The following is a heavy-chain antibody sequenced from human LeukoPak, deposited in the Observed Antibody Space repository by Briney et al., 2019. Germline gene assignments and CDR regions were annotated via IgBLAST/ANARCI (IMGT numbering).Heavy chain of an antibody. CDR2: MSPNSGDT. V-gene: IGHV1-8*01. J-gene: IGHJ4*02. D-gene: IGHD1-1*01. CDR3: ARNPPNTGDFYY. CDR1: GYTFTNLD. Sequence: ASVKVSCKTSGYTFTNLDINWLRQAPGQGLEWMGWMSPNSGDTGYAQKFQGRVSMTRDTSISTAYMELSSLRSEDTAVYYCARNPPNTGDFYYWGLGSLVTVSS.